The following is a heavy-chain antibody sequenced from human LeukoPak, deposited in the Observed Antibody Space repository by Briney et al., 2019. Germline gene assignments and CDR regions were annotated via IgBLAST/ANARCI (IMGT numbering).Heavy chain of an antibody. D-gene: IGHD3-22*01. CDR2: INPSGDST. J-gene: IGHJ4*02. V-gene: IGHV1-46*01. CDR3: ARVKVHKWLLPLDFDY. CDR1: GYTFTSFY. Sequence: PEASVKVSCKASGYTFTSFYVHWVRQAPGQGLEWMGIINPSGDSTSYAQKFQGRVTMTRDTSTSTVYMELRSLRSDDTAVYYCARVKVHKWLLPLDFDYWGQGTLVTVSS.